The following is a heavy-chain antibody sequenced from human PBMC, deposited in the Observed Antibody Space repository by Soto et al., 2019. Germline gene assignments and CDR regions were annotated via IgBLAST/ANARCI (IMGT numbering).Heavy chain of an antibody. J-gene: IGHJ5*02. V-gene: IGHV2-5*02. CDR2: IYWDDDT. CDR1: GFSLSTSGVG. Sequence: QITLKESGPTLVKPTQTLTLTCTFSGFSLSTSGVGVGWIRQPPGKALEWIALIYWDDDTRHSPSLKSRLTITKDTSKHHVVLTMTKVNAFDTATYYCEPVLYQFWMVRGVNNWFDPWGQGTLVTVSS. CDR3: EPVLYQFWMVRGVNNWFDP. D-gene: IGHD3-10*01.